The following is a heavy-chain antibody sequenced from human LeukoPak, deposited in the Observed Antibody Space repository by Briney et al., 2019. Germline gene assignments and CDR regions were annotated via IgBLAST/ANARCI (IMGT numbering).Heavy chain of an antibody. V-gene: IGHV5-51*01. D-gene: IGHD5-18*01. Sequence: GESLKISCKGSGYSFTSYWIGWVRQMPGKGLECMGIIYPGDSDTRYSPSFQGQVTISADKSISTAYLQWSSLKASDTAMYYCARQPLGYSSWLLQGPWFDPWGQGTLVTVSS. J-gene: IGHJ5*02. CDR2: IYPGDSDT. CDR3: ARQPLGYSSWLLQGPWFDP. CDR1: GYSFTSYW.